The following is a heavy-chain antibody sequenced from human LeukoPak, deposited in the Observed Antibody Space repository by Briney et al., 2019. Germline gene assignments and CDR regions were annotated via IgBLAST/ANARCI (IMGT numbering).Heavy chain of an antibody. Sequence: GRSLRLSCAASGFTFSSYAMSWVRQAPGKGLEWVSAISGSGGSTYYADSVKGRFTISRDNSKNTLYLQMNSLRAEDTAVYYCATYDFWSGYPGFDYWGQGTLVTVSS. CDR2: ISGSGGST. CDR1: GFTFSSYA. V-gene: IGHV3-23*01. J-gene: IGHJ4*02. D-gene: IGHD3-3*01. CDR3: ATYDFWSGYPGFDY.